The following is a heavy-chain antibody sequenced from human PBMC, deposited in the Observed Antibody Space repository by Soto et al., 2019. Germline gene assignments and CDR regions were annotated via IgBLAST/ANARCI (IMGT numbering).Heavy chain of an antibody. D-gene: IGHD2-2*01. CDR1: GGTFSSYA. Sequence: ASVKVSCKASGGTFSSYAISWVRQAPGQGLEWMGGIIPIFGTANYAQKFQGRVTITADESTSTAYMELSSLRSEDTAVYYCARGGEYQLLLNCFDPWGQGTLVTVS. CDR2: IIPIFGTA. V-gene: IGHV1-69*13. CDR3: ARGGEYQLLLNCFDP. J-gene: IGHJ5*02.